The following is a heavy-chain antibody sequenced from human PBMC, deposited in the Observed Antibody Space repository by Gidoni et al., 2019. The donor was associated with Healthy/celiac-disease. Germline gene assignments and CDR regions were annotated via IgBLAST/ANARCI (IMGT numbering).Heavy chain of an antibody. D-gene: IGHD6-19*01. CDR3: ARTQGREQWLVRPFDY. J-gene: IGHJ4*02. Sequence: EVQLVESGGGLVKLGGSLRLSCAAAGFTFKTYSMNWVRQAPGKGLEWVSSISSSSRYISYADSVKGRFTISRDNAKNSLYLQMNSLRAEDTAVYYCARTQGREQWLVRPFDYWGQGTLVTVSS. V-gene: IGHV3-21*01. CDR2: ISSSSRYI. CDR1: GFTFKTYS.